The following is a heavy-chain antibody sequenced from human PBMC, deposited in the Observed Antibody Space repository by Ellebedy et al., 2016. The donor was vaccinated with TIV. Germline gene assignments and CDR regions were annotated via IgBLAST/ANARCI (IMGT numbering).Heavy chain of an antibody. D-gene: IGHD3-10*01. J-gene: IGHJ3*02. CDR2: IFSSGAN. CDR1: GGSFTSPSNY. Sequence: SETLSLXXTVSGGSFTSPSNYWGWIRQPPGKGLEWIGSIFSSGANYYNPSLNPSLKSRVTISVDTSKNQFSLRLISVTAADTAVYYCARLEWFGDLFAFDIWGQGSMVTVSS. V-gene: IGHV4-39*07. CDR3: ARLEWFGDLFAFDI.